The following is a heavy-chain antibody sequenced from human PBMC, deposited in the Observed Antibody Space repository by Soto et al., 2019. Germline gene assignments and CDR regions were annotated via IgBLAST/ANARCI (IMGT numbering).Heavy chain of an antibody. Sequence: SETLSLTCAVSGYSISSGYYWGWIRQPPGKGLEWIGSIYHSGSTYYNPSLKSRVTISVDTSKNQFSLKLNSVTAAGTAVYYCARDPGGLPAARFHNWFDPWGQGTLVTVSS. J-gene: IGHJ5*02. CDR3: ARDPGGLPAARFHNWFDP. CDR1: GYSISSGYY. V-gene: IGHV4-38-2*02. D-gene: IGHD2-2*01. CDR2: IYHSGST.